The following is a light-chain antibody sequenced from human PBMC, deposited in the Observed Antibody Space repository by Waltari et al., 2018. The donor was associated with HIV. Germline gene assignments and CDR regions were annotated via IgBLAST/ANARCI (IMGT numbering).Light chain of an antibody. CDR3: CSYAGSSTVI. Sequence: QSALTQPASVSGSPGQSITISCTGTSSDVGSYNLVSWYQQNPDKAPKLMIYEVSKRPSGVSNRFSGSKSGNTASRTISGLQAEDEAAYYCCSYAGSSTVIFGGGTKLTVL. J-gene: IGLJ2*01. CDR1: SSDVGSYNL. CDR2: EVS. V-gene: IGLV2-23*02.